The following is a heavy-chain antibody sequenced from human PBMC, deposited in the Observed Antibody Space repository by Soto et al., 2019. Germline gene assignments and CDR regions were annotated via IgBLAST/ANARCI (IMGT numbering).Heavy chain of an antibody. J-gene: IGHJ5*02. CDR3: ARDRRTAHINWLDP. CDR2: IWYDGSNK. D-gene: IGHD6-25*01. Sequence: PGGSLRLSCAASGFTFSSYGMHWVRQAPGKGLEWVAVIWYDGSNKYYADSVKGRFTISRDNSKNTLYLQMNSLRAEDTAVYYCARDRRTAHINWLDPWGQGPLVAVSS. V-gene: IGHV3-33*01. CDR1: GFTFSSYG.